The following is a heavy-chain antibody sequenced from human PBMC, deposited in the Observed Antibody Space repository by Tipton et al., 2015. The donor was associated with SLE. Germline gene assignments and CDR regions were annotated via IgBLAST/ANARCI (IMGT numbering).Heavy chain of an antibody. CDR3: ARGGVGGYDYFDF. CDR2: ISYSGSP. J-gene: IGHJ4*02. V-gene: IGHV4-31*03. CDR1: GGSISSDDYY. D-gene: IGHD5-12*01. Sequence: TLSLTCTVSGGSISSDDYYWTWIRQHPGKGLEWIGHISYSGSPYYNPSLRSRVTISVGTSKNHFSLKLSSVTAADTAVYYCARGGVGGYDYFDFWGPGTLVTVSS.